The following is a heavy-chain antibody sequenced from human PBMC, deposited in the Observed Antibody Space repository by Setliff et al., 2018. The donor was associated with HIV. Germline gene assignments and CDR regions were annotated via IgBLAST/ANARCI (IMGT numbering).Heavy chain of an antibody. D-gene: IGHD3-22*01. J-gene: IGHJ3*02. Sequence: SVKVSCKGSGDTFTTYVVSWVRQAPGQGLEWMGGRSPIFSTTNYAQKFQGRVTITTDESTSRAYMELSGLRSEDTAVYYCAITSRGYSLQRGGAFDIWGQGTLVTVS. CDR2: RSPIFSTT. CDR3: AITSRGYSLQRGGAFDI. CDR1: GDTFTTYV. V-gene: IGHV1-69*05.